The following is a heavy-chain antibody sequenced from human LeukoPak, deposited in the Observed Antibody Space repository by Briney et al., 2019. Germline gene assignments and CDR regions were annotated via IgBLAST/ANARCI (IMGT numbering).Heavy chain of an antibody. J-gene: IGHJ4*02. D-gene: IGHD1-26*01. CDR2: INHSGST. CDR3: ARARSIVDY. V-gene: IGHV4-34*01. Sequence: SETLSLTCAVYRGSFSGYYWSWIRQPPGKGLEWIGEINHSGSTNYNPSLKSRVTISVDTSKNQFSLKLSSVTAADTAVYYCARARSIVDYWGQGTLVTVSS. CDR1: RGSFSGYY.